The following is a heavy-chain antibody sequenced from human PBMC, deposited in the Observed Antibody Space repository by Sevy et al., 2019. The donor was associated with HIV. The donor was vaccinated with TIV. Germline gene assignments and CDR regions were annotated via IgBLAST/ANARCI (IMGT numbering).Heavy chain of an antibody. CDR2: IYPGDSVT. D-gene: IGHD2-2*01. CDR1: GYTFSNYW. V-gene: IGHV5-51*01. CDR3: ARYPIVVVPAAEYYFDY. Sequence: GESLKISCKGSGYTFSNYWIGWVRQMPGKGLEWMGVIYPGDSVTRYRRSFQGQVTMSADKSTSTAYLQWSSLKTSDTAIYYCARYPIVVVPAAEYYFDYWGQGTLVTVSS. J-gene: IGHJ4*02.